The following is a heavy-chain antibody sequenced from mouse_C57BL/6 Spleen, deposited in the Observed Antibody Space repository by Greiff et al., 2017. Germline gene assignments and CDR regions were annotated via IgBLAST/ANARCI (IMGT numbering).Heavy chain of an antibody. CDR1: GYTFTDYN. CDR2: IKPNYGGT. CDR3: ARDGRYDYCGFAY. J-gene: IGHJ3*01. D-gene: IGHD2-4*01. Sequence: VQLKESGPELVKPGASVKMSCKASGYTFTDYNMHWVKQSHGKSLEWIGYIKPNYGGTSYNQKFKGKATLTVNKSSSTAYMELRSLTSEDSAVYYCARDGRYDYCGFAYWGQGTLVTVSA. V-gene: IGHV1-22*01.